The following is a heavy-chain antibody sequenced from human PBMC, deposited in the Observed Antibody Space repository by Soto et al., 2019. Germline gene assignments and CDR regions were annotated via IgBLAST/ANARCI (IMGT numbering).Heavy chain of an antibody. D-gene: IGHD2-15*01. V-gene: IGHV3-30*18. Sequence: QVQLVESGGGVVQPGRSLRLSCAASGFTFSSYGMHWVRQAPGKGLEWVAVISYDGSNEYYADSVKGRFTISRDNSKNTLYLQMNSLRAEDTAVYYCAKDSVKLVVVAYFDYWGQGTLVTVSS. CDR2: ISYDGSNE. CDR1: GFTFSSYG. J-gene: IGHJ4*02. CDR3: AKDSVKLVVVAYFDY.